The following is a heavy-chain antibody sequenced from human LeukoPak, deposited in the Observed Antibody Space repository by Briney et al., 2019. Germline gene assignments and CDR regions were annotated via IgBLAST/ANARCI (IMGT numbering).Heavy chain of an antibody. J-gene: IGHJ4*02. CDR2: IKQDGSEK. D-gene: IGHD3-22*01. CDR3: AKLAYYESHFDY. CDR1: GFSFSSYW. Sequence: GGSLRLPCAASGFSFSSYWMSWVRQAPGKGLEWVANIKQDGSEKYYVDSVRGRFTISRDNAKNSLNLQMNSLRAEDTAVYYCAKLAYYESHFDYWGQGTLVTVSS. V-gene: IGHV3-7*01.